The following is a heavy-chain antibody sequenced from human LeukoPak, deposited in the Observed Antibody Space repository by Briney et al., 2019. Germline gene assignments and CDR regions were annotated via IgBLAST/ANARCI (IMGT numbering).Heavy chain of an antibody. CDR2: IYYSGST. CDR1: GGSISSYY. CDR3: AKQRRDGYNYFDY. V-gene: IGHV4-59*08. D-gene: IGHD5-24*01. J-gene: IGHJ4*02. Sequence: SETLSLTCTVSGGSISSYYWSWIRQPPGKGLEWIGYIYYSGSTNYNPSLKSRVTISVDTSKNQFSLKLSSVTAADTAVYYCAKQRRDGYNYFDYWGQGTLVTVSS.